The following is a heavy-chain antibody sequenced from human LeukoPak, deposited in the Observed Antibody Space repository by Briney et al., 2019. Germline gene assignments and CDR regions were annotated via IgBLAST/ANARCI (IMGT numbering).Heavy chain of an antibody. CDR2: LNGDGSST. J-gene: IGHJ3*01. Sequence: GGSLRLSCEASGFTFSSHWMHWVRQAPGKGLVWVSRLNGDGSSTAYAESVEGRFTISRYNAKNTMYLQMSSLSVEDTAVYYCAREGWKLESFGVWGQGTMVTVSS. V-gene: IGHV3-74*01. CDR3: AREGWKLESFGV. CDR1: GFTFSSHW. D-gene: IGHD4-23*01.